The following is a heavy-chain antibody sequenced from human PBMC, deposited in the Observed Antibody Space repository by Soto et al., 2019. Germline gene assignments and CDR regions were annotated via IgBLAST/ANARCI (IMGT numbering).Heavy chain of an antibody. J-gene: IGHJ4*02. D-gene: IGHD5-18*01. CDR1: GGSISSSSYY. Sequence: PSETLSLTCTVSGGSISSSSYYWGWIRQPPGKGLEWIGSIYYSGSTYYNPSLKSRVTISVDTSKNQFSLKLSSVTAADTAVYYCARHYGYEVFEYWGQGPLVTVSS. CDR2: IYYSGST. CDR3: ARHYGYEVFEY. V-gene: IGHV4-39*01.